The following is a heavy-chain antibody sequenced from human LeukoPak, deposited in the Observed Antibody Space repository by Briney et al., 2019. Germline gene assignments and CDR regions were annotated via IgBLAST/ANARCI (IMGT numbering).Heavy chain of an antibody. V-gene: IGHV1-18*01. J-gene: IGHJ2*01. CDR3: ARDRANWGSHLWYFDL. CDR1: GYTFTSYG. CDR2: ISAYSGDT. D-gene: IGHD7-27*01. Sequence: ASVKVSCKASGYTFTSYGISWVRQAPGQGLEWMGWISAYSGDTNYAQKFQGRVTITADESTSTAYMELSSLRSEDTAVYYCARDRANWGSHLWYFDLWGRGTLVTVSS.